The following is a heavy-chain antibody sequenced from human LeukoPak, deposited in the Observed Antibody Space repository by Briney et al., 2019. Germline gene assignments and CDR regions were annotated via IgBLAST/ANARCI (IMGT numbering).Heavy chain of an antibody. CDR1: GYSFTSFW. Sequence: GESLKISCKASGYSFTSFWSGWVRQMPGRGREWMGIIYPVDSDTRFSTSFQGQVNISADKSISSAYLQWNSLKASDTAMYYCARHLFSLVAAIEGAFDIWGQGTMVPVSS. V-gene: IGHV5-51*01. CDR2: IYPVDSDT. CDR3: ARHLFSLVAAIEGAFDI. J-gene: IGHJ3*02. D-gene: IGHD5-12*01.